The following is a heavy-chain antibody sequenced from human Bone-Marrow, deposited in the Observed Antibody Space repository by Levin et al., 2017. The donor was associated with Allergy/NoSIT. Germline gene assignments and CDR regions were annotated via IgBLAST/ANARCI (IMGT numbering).Heavy chain of an antibody. D-gene: IGHD3-10*01. V-gene: IGHV4-39*01. CDR1: GVSIRRSSYY. J-gene: IGHJ6*03. CDR2: IYHSGDT. CDR3: ARLDHGSGSRNYYEYYYMDV. Sequence: SETLSLTCSVFGVSIRRSSYYWGWIRQPPGKGLEWVGSIYHSGDTFHNPSLKSRVTMSVDTSKNQFSLKVNSATAADAAVYYCARLDHGSGSRNYYEYYYMDVWGKGATVTVSS.